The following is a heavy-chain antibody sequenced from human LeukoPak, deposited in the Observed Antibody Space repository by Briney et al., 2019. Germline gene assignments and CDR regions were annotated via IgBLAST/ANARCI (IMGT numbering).Heavy chain of an antibody. D-gene: IGHD3-3*01. V-gene: IGHV1-2*02. CDR1: GYTFTGYY. CDR2: INPNSGGT. J-gene: IGHJ1*01. CDR3: ASVNYDFWSGYSNEYFQH. Sequence: ASVKVSCKASGYTFTGYYMHWVRQAPGQGLEWMGWINPNSGGTNYAQKFQGRVTMTRDTSISTAYMELSRLRSDDTAVYYCASVNYDFWSGYSNEYFQHWGQGPRVPVPS.